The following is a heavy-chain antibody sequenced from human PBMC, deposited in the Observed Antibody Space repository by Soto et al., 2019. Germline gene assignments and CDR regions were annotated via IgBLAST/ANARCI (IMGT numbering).Heavy chain of an antibody. CDR2: IYYSGST. J-gene: IGHJ4*02. CDR1: GASVGTGY. D-gene: IGHD4-17*01. V-gene: IGHV4-59*08. CDR3: ARRYGDCFDY. Sequence: SETLSLTCTVSGASVGTGYWSWIRQPPGKGLEWIGYIYYSGSTNYNPSLKSRVTISVDTSKNQFSLKLSSVTAADTAVYYCARRYGDCFDYWGQGTLVTVSS.